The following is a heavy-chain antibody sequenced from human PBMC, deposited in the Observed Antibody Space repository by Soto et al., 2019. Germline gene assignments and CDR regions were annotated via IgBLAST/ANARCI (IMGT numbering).Heavy chain of an antibody. CDR3: ARDLGLVAGASNDAFDI. CDR1: GGSISSYY. V-gene: IGHV4-59*01. Sequence: QVQLQESGPGLVKPSETLSLTCTVSGGSISSYYWSWIRQPPGKGLEWIGYIYYSGSTNYNPSLKSRVTIPVDTSKNQFSLKLSSVTAADTAVYYCARDLGLVAGASNDAFDIWGQGTMVTVSS. CDR2: IYYSGST. D-gene: IGHD6-19*01. J-gene: IGHJ3*02.